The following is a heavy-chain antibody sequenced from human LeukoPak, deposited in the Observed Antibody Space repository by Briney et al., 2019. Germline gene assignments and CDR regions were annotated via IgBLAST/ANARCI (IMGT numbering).Heavy chain of an antibody. J-gene: IGHJ4*02. CDR1: GGSISSSNYY. CDR3: ARIGYSDSSGYYLSYYFGY. Sequence: SETLSLTCTVSGGSISSSNYYWGWIRQPPGKGLEWIGSFYYSGNTYYNPSLKSRVTISVETSKNQFSLKMSSVTAADTAVYYCARIGYSDSSGYYLSYYFGYWGQGTLVTVSS. V-gene: IGHV4-39*01. CDR2: FYYSGNT. D-gene: IGHD3-22*01.